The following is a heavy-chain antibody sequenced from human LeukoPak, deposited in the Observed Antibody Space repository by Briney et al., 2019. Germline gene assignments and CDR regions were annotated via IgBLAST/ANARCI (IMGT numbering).Heavy chain of an antibody. V-gene: IGHV3-74*01. D-gene: IGHD6-6*01. CDR2: INSDGSST. CDR3: ARERSIADYYYYYYMDV. CDR1: GFTFSSYW. J-gene: IGHJ6*03. Sequence: PGGSLRLSCAASGFTFSSYWMHWVRQAPGKGLVWASRINSDGSSTSYADSVKGRFTTSRDNAKNTLYLQMNSLRAEDTAVYYCARERSIADYYYYYYMDVWGKGTTVTVSS.